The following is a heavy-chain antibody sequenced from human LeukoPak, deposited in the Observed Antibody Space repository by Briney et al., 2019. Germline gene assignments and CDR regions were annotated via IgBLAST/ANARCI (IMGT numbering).Heavy chain of an antibody. CDR2: KYYRSKWYS. CDR3: ARDEAARQGTDAFDI. CDR1: GDSVSSNSAA. D-gene: IGHD6-6*01. Sequence: SQTLSLNCAIYGDSVSSNSAAWNWIRQSPSRSLERLGRKYYRSKWYSDYAVSVKSRITINPATSKNQSSLQLNPVTPEDTAVYYCARDEAARQGTDAFDIWGQGTMVTVSS. J-gene: IGHJ3*02. V-gene: IGHV6-1*01.